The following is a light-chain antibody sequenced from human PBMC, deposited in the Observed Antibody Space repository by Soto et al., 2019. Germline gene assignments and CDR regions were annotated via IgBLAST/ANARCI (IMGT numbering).Light chain of an antibody. CDR2: DTS. CDR3: QQYGTSEII. Sequence: EIVMTQSPATLSVSPGERVTLSCRASQSLTNSFIAWYQQKPGQAPRLLIYDTSSRASGIPDRFSGSGSGTDFTLTISRLETEDFAVFYCQQYGTSEIIFGQGTRLEIK. CDR1: QSLTNSF. J-gene: IGKJ5*01. V-gene: IGKV3-20*01.